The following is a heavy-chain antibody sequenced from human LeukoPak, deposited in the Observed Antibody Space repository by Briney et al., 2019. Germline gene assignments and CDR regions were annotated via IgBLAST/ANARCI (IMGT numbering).Heavy chain of an antibody. CDR2: INPSGGST. J-gene: IGHJ4*02. V-gene: IGHV1-46*01. CDR1: GYTFTSYY. Sequence: ASVKVSCKASGYTFTSYYMHWVRQAPGQGLEWMGIINPSGGSTSYAQKFQGRVTMTTDTSTSTAYMELRSLRSDDTAVYYCARERAGLFDYWGQGTLVTVSS. D-gene: IGHD6-13*01. CDR3: ARERAGLFDY.